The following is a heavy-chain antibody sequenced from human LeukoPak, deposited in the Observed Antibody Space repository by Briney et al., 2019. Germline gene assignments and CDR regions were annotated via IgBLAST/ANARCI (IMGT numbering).Heavy chain of an antibody. CDR1: GFTFSSYS. V-gene: IGHV3-48*01. Sequence: GGSLRLSCAASGFTFSSYSMNWVCQAPGKGLEWVSYISSSSSTIYYADSVKGRFTISRDNAKNSLYLQMNSLRAEDTAVYYCARAMNLGYYDSSGDFDYWGQGTLVTVSS. CDR2: ISSSSSTI. CDR3: ARAMNLGYYDSSGDFDY. D-gene: IGHD3-22*01. J-gene: IGHJ4*02.